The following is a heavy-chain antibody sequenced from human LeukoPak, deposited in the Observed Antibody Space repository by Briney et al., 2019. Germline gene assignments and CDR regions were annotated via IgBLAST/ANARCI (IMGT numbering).Heavy chain of an antibody. D-gene: IGHD2-8*01. J-gene: IGHJ6*03. V-gene: IGHV4-34*01. CDR3: ARGRKGVLSRSYMDV. CDR1: GGSFSGYY. CDR2: INHSGST. Sequence: SETLSLTCAVYGGSFSGYYWSWIRQPPGKGLEWIGEINHSGSTNYNPSLKSRVTISVDTSKNQFSLKLSSVPAADTAVYYCARGRKGVLSRSYMDVWGKGTTVTVSS.